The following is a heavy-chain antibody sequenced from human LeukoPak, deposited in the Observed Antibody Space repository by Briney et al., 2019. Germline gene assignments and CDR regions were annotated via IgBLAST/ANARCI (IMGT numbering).Heavy chain of an antibody. J-gene: IGHJ5*02. V-gene: IGHV3-23*01. CDR2: ISGSGGST. Sequence: PGGSLRLSCAASGFTFSSYAMSWVRQAPGKGLEWVSAISGSGGSTYYADSVKGRFTISRDNSKNTLYLQMNSLRAEDTAVYYYAKAGGDFWSGLGDNNWFDPWGQGTLVTVSS. CDR3: AKAGGDFWSGLGDNNWFDP. D-gene: IGHD3-3*01. CDR1: GFTFSSYA.